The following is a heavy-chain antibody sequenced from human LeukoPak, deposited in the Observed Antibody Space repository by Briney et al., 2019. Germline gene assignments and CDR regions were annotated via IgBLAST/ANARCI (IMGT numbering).Heavy chain of an antibody. CDR3: ARDVTYYYDSSGYSGNWFDP. CDR2: VYRDGNT. Sequence: NPSETLSLTCTVSGYSISSGYYWGWIRQPPGKGLEWVANVYRDGNTYYSPSLESRVTISVDTSKNQFSLRLSSVTAADTAVYYCARDVTYYYDSSGYSGNWFDPWGQGTLVTVSS. D-gene: IGHD3-22*01. J-gene: IGHJ5*02. V-gene: IGHV4-38-2*02. CDR1: GYSISSGYY.